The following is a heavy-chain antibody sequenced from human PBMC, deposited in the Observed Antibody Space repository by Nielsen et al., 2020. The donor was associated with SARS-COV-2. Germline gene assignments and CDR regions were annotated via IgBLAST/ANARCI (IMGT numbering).Heavy chain of an antibody. J-gene: IGHJ4*02. Sequence: GESLKISCRASGLIFGTYGMHWVRQAPGKGLEWVAGIWYDGSNENYAESVKGRFTISRDNSKNTLFLQMDSLTADDTAVYFCARLSNFWSGYNDYWGQGILVTVSS. V-gene: IGHV3-33*01. CDR1: GLIFGTYG. CDR2: IWYDGSNE. CDR3: ARLSNFWSGYNDY. D-gene: IGHD3-3*01.